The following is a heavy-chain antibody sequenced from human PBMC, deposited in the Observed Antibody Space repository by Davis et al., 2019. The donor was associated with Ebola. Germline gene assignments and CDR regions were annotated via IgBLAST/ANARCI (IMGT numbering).Heavy chain of an antibody. CDR2: ISNDGGAI. J-gene: IGHJ4*02. CDR3: AKCPAPYYYGSGSTYYFDY. D-gene: IGHD3-10*01. CDR1: GFTFSNYV. Sequence: GESLKISCAASGFTFSNYVMNWVRQAPGNGLEWVSTISNDGGAIYYADSVRGRFTISRDNSKNTLYLQMNSLRADDTAVYYCAKCPAPYYYGSGSTYYFDYWGQGTLVTVSS. V-gene: IGHV3-23*01.